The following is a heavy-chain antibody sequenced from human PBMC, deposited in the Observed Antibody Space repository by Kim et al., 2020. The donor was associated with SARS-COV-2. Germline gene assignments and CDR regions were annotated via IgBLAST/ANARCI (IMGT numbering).Heavy chain of an antibody. J-gene: IGHJ4*02. CDR3: TTDKTDSGNNEYYFHQ. CDR2: IKSKAAGGTT. D-gene: IGHD1-26*01. Sequence: GGSLRLSCAASGFTFSNTWMSWVRQAPGKGLEWVGRIKSKAAGGTTDYAAPVKGRFTISRDDSQSMLFVQMNSLKTEDTALYYCTTDKTDSGNNEYYFHQWGQGTLLTVSS. V-gene: IGHV3-15*01. CDR1: GFTFSNTW.